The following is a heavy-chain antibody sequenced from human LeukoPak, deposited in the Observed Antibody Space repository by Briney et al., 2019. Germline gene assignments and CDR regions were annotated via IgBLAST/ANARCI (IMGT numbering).Heavy chain of an antibody. V-gene: IGHV1-2*02. CDR3: ARWSHDYVWGSYRLNY. CDR2: INPNSGAT. D-gene: IGHD3-16*02. CDR1: GYTFTGYQ. J-gene: IGHJ4*02. Sequence: ASVKVSCKASGYTFTGYQMHWVRQAPGQGLEWMGWINPNSGATNYAQKFQGRVTMTTDTSTSTAYMELRSLRSDDTAVYYCARWSHDYVWGSYRLNYWGQGTLVTVSS.